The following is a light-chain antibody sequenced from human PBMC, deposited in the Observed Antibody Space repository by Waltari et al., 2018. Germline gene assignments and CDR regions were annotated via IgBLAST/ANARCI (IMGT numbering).Light chain of an antibody. J-gene: IGLJ3*02. CDR2: AVS. V-gene: IGLV2-14*03. CDR3: ALYTSRGV. CDR1: SADVGHFDY. Sequence: QSALTQPASVSGSPGQSITISCTGTSADVGHFDYVSWYQQYPGKAPKLMIYAVSNRRAGVSVRVSGSKAGSRASLTISGLQADDEADYYCALYTSRGVFGGGTKLTVL.